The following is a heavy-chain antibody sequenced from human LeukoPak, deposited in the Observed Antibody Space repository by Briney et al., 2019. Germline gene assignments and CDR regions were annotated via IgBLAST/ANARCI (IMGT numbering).Heavy chain of an antibody. CDR1: GYTFTDYY. D-gene: IGHD4-17*01. Sequence: ASVKVSCKASGYTFTDYYMHWVRQAPGQGLEWMGWINPNSGGTNYAQKFQGRVTMTRDTSINTAYMELSRLRSDDTAIYYCAREKYGFAPSGYYYYYMDVWGKGTTVTVSS. CDR3: AREKYGFAPSGYYYYYMDV. CDR2: INPNSGGT. J-gene: IGHJ6*03. V-gene: IGHV1-2*02.